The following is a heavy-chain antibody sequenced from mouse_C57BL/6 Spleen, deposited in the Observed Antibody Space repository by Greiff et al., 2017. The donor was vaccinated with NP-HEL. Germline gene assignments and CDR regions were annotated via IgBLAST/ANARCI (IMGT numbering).Heavy chain of an antibody. Sequence: EVKLMESGPGLVKPSQSLSLTCSVTGYSITSGYYWNWIRQFPGNKLEWMGYISYDGSNNYNPSLKNRISITRDTSKNQFFLKLNSVTTEDTATYYCARSVYYGNYFDYWGQGTTLTVSS. V-gene: IGHV3-6*01. J-gene: IGHJ2*01. CDR3: ARSVYYGNYFDY. D-gene: IGHD2-1*01. CDR2: ISYDGSN. CDR1: GYSITSGYY.